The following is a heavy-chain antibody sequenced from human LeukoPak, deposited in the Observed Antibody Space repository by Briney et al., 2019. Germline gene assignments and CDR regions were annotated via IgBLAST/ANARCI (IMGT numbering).Heavy chain of an antibody. CDR1: GFTFSSYS. D-gene: IGHD4-17*01. CDR2: ISSSSNYI. Sequence: GGSMRLSCAASGFTFSSYSMNWVRQAPGKGLEWVSSISSSSNYIYYADSVKGRFTISRDNAKNSLYLQMNSLRAEDTAVYYCARDGYGDYRPWYFDLWGRGTLVTVSS. V-gene: IGHV3-21*01. J-gene: IGHJ2*01. CDR3: ARDGYGDYRPWYFDL.